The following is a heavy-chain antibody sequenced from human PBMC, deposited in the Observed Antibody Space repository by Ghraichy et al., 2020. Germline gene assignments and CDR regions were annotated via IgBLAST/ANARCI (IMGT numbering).Heavy chain of an antibody. D-gene: IGHD2-8*01. V-gene: IGHV3-21*01. CDR2: IRRGSGNI. CDR1: GFSFGDFD. CDR3: AKLSPSCICPVCYVNDPLDL. Sequence: GGSLRLSCGASGFSFGDFDMEWVRQAPGKGLEWVSSIRRGSGNILYSDSVTGRFTASRDNRENSLYLHMNSLRPDDTAVYFCAKLSPSCICPVCYVNDPLDLWRPGTVVPVPS. J-gene: IGHJ3*01.